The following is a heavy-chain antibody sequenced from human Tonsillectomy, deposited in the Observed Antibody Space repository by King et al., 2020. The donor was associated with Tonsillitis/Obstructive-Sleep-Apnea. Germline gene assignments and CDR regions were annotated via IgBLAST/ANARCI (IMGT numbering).Heavy chain of an antibody. CDR2: ISNNGGTT. Sequence: LVESGGALVQPGGSLRLSCSASGFTFRNFAMHWVRQAPGKGLEYFSAISNNGGTTYYADSVKGRFTISRDNSKNTLYVEVSSLRAEDTAVYYCAGISPYGNFDYWGQGTLVTVSS. D-gene: IGHD3-10*01. CDR3: AGISPYGNFDY. J-gene: IGHJ4*02. V-gene: IGHV3-64*05. CDR1: GFTFRNFA.